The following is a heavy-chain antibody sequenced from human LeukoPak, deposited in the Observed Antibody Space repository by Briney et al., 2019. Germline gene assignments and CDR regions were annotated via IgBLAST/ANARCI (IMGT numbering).Heavy chain of an antibody. D-gene: IGHD1-1*01. V-gene: IGHV3-7*01. CDR3: AKDER. CDR1: GFSVNNHY. Sequence: GGSLRLSCAVSGFSVNNHYISWVRQAPGKGLQWVAFIRPDGSVEYNVDSVKGRFTISRDDAKSSLYLQMNSLRAEDTAVYYCAKDERWGQGTLVTVSS. J-gene: IGHJ4*02. CDR2: IRPDGSVE.